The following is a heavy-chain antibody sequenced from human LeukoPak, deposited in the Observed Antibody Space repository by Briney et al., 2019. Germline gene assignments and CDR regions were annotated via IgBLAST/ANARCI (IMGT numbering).Heavy chain of an antibody. CDR1: GYTFTGYY. Sequence: GASVKVSCKASGYTFTGYYMHWVRQAPGQGLEWMGWINPNSGGTNYAQKFQGRVTMTRDTSISTAYMELSRLRSDDTAVYYCARGPRSYYGSGSYTWFDPWGQGTLVTVSS. V-gene: IGHV1-2*02. D-gene: IGHD3-10*01. CDR3: ARGPRSYYGSGSYTWFDP. CDR2: INPNSGGT. J-gene: IGHJ5*02.